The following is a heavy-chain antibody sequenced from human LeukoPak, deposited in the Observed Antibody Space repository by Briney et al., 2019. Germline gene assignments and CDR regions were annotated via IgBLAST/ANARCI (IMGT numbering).Heavy chain of an antibody. CDR1: GFTFGSYS. D-gene: IGHD2-15*01. J-gene: IGHJ6*02. Sequence: GGSLRLSCAASGFTFGSYSMNWVRQAPGKGLEWVSSISSSSSYIYYADSVKGRFTISRDNAKNSLYLQMNSLRAEDTAVYYCARDRSPDGIVVVVAALYYYYGMDVWGQGTTVTVSS. CDR3: ARDRSPDGIVVVVAALYYYYGMDV. CDR2: ISSSSSYI. V-gene: IGHV3-21*01.